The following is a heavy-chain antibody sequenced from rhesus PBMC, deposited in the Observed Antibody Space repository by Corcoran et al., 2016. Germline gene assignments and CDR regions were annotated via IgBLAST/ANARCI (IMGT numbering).Heavy chain of an antibody. CDR2: IYGSGGST. Sequence: QVQLQESGPGLVKPSEPLSLTCTVSGGSISASYYWSWFPQPPGKGLEWMGRIYGSGGSTNYNPSLKSRVTISRDTSKNQFSLKLSSVTAADTAVYYCARGGIAAGPFDYWGQGVLVTVSS. V-gene: IGHV4-160*01. D-gene: IGHD6-13*01. J-gene: IGHJ4*01. CDR1: GGSISASYY. CDR3: ARGGIAAGPFDY.